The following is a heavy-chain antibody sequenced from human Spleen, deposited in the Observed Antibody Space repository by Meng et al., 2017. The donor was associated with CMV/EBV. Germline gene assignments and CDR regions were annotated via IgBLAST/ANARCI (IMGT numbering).Heavy chain of an antibody. CDR2: IKQDGSEK. Sequence: GESLKISCAASGFTFSSYWMSWVRQAPGKGLEWVANIKQDGSEKYYVDSVKGRFTISRDNAKNSLYLQMNSLRAEDTAVYYYARDPRTTVTTYPTHLYYYYGMDVWGQGTTVTVSS. J-gene: IGHJ6*02. CDR1: GFTFSSYW. V-gene: IGHV3-7*01. CDR3: ARDPRTTVTTYPTHLYYYYGMDV. D-gene: IGHD4-17*01.